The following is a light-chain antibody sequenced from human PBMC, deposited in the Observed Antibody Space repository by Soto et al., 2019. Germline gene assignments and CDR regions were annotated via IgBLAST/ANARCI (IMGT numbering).Light chain of an antibody. CDR2: DGT. CDR1: QSVTRR. V-gene: IGKV1-5*01. J-gene: IGKJ3*01. Sequence: DSTMSQSPSTLAASVGDRVTITCRASQSVTRRLAWYQQRPGEAPKILIWDGTTLHRGVPSRFSGRGYGTDFTFTISSLQPEDFATYFCPQYDTLKVTSGPGTKADIK. CDR3: PQYDTLKVT.